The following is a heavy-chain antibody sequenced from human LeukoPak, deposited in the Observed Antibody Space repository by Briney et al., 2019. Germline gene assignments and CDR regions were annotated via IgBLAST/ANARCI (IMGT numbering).Heavy chain of an antibody. CDR1: GFIFSNYA. D-gene: IGHD2-2*01. J-gene: IGHJ4*02. V-gene: IGHV3-30*04. CDR2: TSYDGSNK. Sequence: PERSLRLSCAASGFIFSNYAIHWVRQAPGKGPEWVAVTSYDGSNKYYADSVKGRFTISRDISKNTLYLQMNSLRAEDTAVYYCAREYCSSISCYVDYWGQGTLVTVSS. CDR3: AREYCSSISCYVDY.